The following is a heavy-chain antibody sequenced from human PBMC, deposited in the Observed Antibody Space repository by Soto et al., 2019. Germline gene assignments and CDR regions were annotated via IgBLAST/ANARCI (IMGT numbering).Heavy chain of an antibody. J-gene: IGHJ5*02. Sequence: SETLSLTCTVSGGSISSGDYYWSWIRQPPGKGLEWIGYIYYSGSTYYNPSLKSRVTISVDTSKNQFSLKLSSVTAADTAVYYCARETLSLKQDGYSLVDPWGQGTLVTVSS. CDR2: IYYSGST. CDR1: GGSISSGDYY. CDR3: ARETLSLKQDGYSLVDP. D-gene: IGHD5-18*01. V-gene: IGHV4-30-4*01.